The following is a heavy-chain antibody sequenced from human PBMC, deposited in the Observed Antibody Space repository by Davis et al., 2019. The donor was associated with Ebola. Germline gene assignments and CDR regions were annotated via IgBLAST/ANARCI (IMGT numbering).Heavy chain of an antibody. D-gene: IGHD3-10*01. Sequence: AASVKVSCKASGYTFTSYDINWVRQATGQGLEWMGWMNPNSGNTGYAQKFQGRVTMTRNTSISTAYMELSSLRSEDTAVYYCASRPTPESYGSGSYDSYYYYYGMDVWGQGTTVTVSS. J-gene: IGHJ6*02. CDR2: MNPNSGNT. CDR1: GYTFTSYD. V-gene: IGHV1-8*01. CDR3: ASRPTPESYGSGSYDSYYYYYGMDV.